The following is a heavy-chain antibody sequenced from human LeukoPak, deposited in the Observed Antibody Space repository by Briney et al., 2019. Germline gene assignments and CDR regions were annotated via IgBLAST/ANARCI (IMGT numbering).Heavy chain of an antibody. CDR3: ARGGLDWLLYSQFDY. CDR1: GFTFSNYA. J-gene: IGHJ4*02. Sequence: GGSLRLSCVASGFTFSNYAMIWVRQAPGKGLEWVSATSATGGSKYYADSVKGRFTISRDNSKKTLYLQMNSLTVEDTAVYYCARGGLDWLLYSQFDYWGQGTLVTASS. CDR2: TSATGGSK. D-gene: IGHD3-9*01. V-gene: IGHV3-23*01.